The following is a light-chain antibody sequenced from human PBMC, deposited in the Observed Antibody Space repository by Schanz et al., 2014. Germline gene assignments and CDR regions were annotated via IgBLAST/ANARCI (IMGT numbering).Light chain of an antibody. CDR3: QQRHTWPLT. V-gene: IGKV3-11*01. Sequence: EIVLTQSPGTLSLSPGERATLSCRASQSVSSYLAWYQQKPGQAPRLLIYGASNRATGIPARFSGSGSGTDFTLTISSLEPEDFAVYFCQQRHTWPLTFGQGTRLDIK. CDR1: QSVSSY. J-gene: IGKJ5*01. CDR2: GAS.